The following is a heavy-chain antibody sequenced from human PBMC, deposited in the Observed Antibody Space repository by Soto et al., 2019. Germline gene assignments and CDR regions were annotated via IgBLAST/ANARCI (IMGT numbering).Heavy chain of an antibody. CDR1: GGSINNYY. CDR3: ARAQYSTSLDY. CDR2: IYYSGST. D-gene: IGHD6-6*01. Sequence: SDTLSLTCTVSGGSINNYYLSWIRQPPGKGLEWIGYIYYSGSTNYNPSLKSRVTMSVDTSKNQFSLKLNSVTAADTAVYYCARAQYSTSLDYWGQGTLVTVS. J-gene: IGHJ4*02. V-gene: IGHV4-59*07.